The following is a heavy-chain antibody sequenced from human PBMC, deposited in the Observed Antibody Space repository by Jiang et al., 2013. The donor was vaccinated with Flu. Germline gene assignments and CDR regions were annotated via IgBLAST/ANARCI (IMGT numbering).Heavy chain of an antibody. CDR2: IYSTGSS. V-gene: IGHV4-39*07. CDR1: GGSFNSDSYY. CDR3: TRAQKYSGFELPYFDY. J-gene: IGHJ4*02. Sequence: GSGLVKPSETLSLTCTVSGGSFNSDSYYWGWIRQPPGKALEWIGGIYSTGSSYSRPSLKSRVTISVDTSKSQFSLKLSSVTAADTAVYYCTRAQKYSGFELPYFDYWGQGRLVTVSS. D-gene: IGHD1-26*01.